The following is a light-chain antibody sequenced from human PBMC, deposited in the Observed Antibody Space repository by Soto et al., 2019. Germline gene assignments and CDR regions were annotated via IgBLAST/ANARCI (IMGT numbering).Light chain of an antibody. J-gene: IGLJ1*01. V-gene: IGLV2-23*01. CDR3: CSYAGSSTFYV. Sequence: QSALTQPASLSGSPGQSITISCTGTSSDVGSYNLVSWYQQHPGKAPKLMIYEGSKRPSGVSNRFSGSKSGNTASLTISGLQAEDEADYHCCSYAGSSTFYVFGTGTKVTVL. CDR2: EGS. CDR1: SSDVGSYNL.